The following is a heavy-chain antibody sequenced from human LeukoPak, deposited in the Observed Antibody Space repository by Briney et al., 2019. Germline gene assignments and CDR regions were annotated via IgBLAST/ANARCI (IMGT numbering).Heavy chain of an antibody. CDR1: GGSFSGYY. CDR2: IKHSGST. J-gene: IGHJ4*02. Sequence: PSETLSLTCAVYGGSFSGYYWSWIRQPPGKGLEWMGEIKHSGSTNYNPSLKSRVTISVDTSKNQFSLKLSSVTAADTAVYYCARKGRYDFDYWGQGTLVTVSS. D-gene: IGHD5-18*01. CDR3: ARKGRYDFDY. V-gene: IGHV4-34*01.